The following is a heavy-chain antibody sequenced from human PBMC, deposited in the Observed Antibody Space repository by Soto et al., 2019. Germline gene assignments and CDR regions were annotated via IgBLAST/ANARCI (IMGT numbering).Heavy chain of an antibody. Sequence: ASVQVSCKYSGGTFRSKAASWVRQAPGQGLEWMGGIIPIFGTANYAQKFQGRVTITADESTSTAYMELSSLRSEDTAVYYCAREFPSSRNAFDIWGQGTMVT. CDR1: GGTFRSKA. J-gene: IGHJ3*02. CDR2: IIPIFGTA. CDR3: AREFPSSRNAFDI. V-gene: IGHV1-69*13.